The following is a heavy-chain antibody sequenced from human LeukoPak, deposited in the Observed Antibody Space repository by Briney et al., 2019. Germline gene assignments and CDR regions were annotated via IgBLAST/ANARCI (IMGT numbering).Heavy chain of an antibody. D-gene: IGHD3-22*01. Sequence: ASVKVSCKASGGTFSSYAISWVRQAPGQGLVWMGIINPSGGSTSYAQKFQGRVTMTRDTSTSTVYMELSSLRSEDTAVYYCARYSSSGYYPLWGQGTLVTVSS. CDR3: ARYSSSGYYPL. CDR1: GGTFSSYA. J-gene: IGHJ4*02. CDR2: INPSGGST. V-gene: IGHV1-46*01.